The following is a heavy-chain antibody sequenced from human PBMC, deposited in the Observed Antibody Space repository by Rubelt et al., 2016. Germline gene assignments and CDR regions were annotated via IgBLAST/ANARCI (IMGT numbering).Heavy chain of an antibody. Sequence: QVQLQQWGAGLLKPSETLSLTCAVYGGSFSGYYWSWIRQPPGKGLEWIGEINHSGSTNYNPSLKSLVTISVDTSKNQVSLKLSSVTAADTAVYYCERATGWNYYYGYWGQGTLVTVSS. V-gene: IGHV4-34*01. CDR3: ERATGWNYYYGY. CDR1: GGSFSGYY. J-gene: IGHJ4*02. CDR2: INHSGST. D-gene: IGHD1-7*01.